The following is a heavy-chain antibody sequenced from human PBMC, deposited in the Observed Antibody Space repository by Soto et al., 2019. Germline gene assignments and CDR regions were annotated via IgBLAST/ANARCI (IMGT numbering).Heavy chain of an antibody. CDR2: IDYSGTA. J-gene: IGHJ4*02. V-gene: IGHV4-39*01. CDR3: ARITGRHLDY. CDR1: SGSISVTNVF. Sequence: LSLTCTVSSGSISVTNVFWGWVRQPPGKGLEWIGNIDYSGTAYFSPSLATRVTFHVDTSKNQFSLTLYSVTAADTAVYYCARITGRHLDYWGQGILVTVSS. D-gene: IGHD1-20*01.